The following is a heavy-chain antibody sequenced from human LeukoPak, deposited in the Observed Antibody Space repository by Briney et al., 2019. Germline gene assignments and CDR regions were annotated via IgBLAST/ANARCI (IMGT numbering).Heavy chain of an antibody. V-gene: IGHV1-2*02. D-gene: IGHD5-12*01. Sequence: AASVKVSCKASGYTFTGYYMHWVRPAPGQGLEWMGWINPNSGGTNYAQKFQGRVTMTRDTSISTAYMELSRLRSDDTAVYYCARDIRRGGSAFDIWGQGTMVTVSS. CDR1: GYTFTGYY. J-gene: IGHJ3*02. CDR2: INPNSGGT. CDR3: ARDIRRGGSAFDI.